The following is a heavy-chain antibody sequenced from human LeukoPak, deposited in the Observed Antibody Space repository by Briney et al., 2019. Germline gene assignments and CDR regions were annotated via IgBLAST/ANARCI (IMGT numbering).Heavy chain of an antibody. V-gene: IGHV1-2*02. J-gene: IGHJ4*02. CDR1: GYTFTGYY. CDR3: ATDCSGGSCYGYFDY. CDR2: INPNSGGT. Sequence: ASVKVSCKASGYTFTGYYMHWVRQAPGQGLEWMGWINPNSGGTNYAQKFQGRVTMTRDTSISTAYMELSRLRSDDTAVYYCATDCSGGSCYGYFDYWGQATLATVSS. D-gene: IGHD2-15*01.